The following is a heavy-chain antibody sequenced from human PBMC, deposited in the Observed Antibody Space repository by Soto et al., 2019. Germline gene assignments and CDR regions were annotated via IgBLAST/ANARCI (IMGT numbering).Heavy chain of an antibody. CDR1: GFTFSGSA. V-gene: IGHV3-73*02. Sequence: EVQLVESGGGLVQTGGSLKLSCAASGFTFSGSAMHWVRQASGKGLEWVGRIRSKANSYATAYAASVKGRFTISRDDSKNTAYLQMNSLKNEDTAVYYCTRQGHVWGQGTTVTVSS. CDR3: TRQGHV. CDR2: IRSKANSYAT. J-gene: IGHJ6*02.